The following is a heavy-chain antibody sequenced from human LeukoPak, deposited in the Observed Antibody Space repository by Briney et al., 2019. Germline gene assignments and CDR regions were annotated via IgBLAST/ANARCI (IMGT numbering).Heavy chain of an antibody. D-gene: IGHD3-10*01. Sequence: PGGSLRLSCAASGLSFRTHWMHWVRQAPAKGLEWVSRINSDGTATSYADSVRGRFTISRDNAKNTMYLQMNSLRAEDTAVYYCARDCGTDYNHDAFDIWGQGTTVTVSS. CDR2: INSDGTAT. J-gene: IGHJ3*02. CDR1: GLSFRTHW. CDR3: ARDCGTDYNHDAFDI. V-gene: IGHV3-74*01.